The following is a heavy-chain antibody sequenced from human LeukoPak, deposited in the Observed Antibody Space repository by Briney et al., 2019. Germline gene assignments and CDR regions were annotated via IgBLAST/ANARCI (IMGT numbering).Heavy chain of an antibody. CDR2: ISWNSGSI. Sequence: GRSLRLSCAASGFTFDDYAMHWVRQAPGKGLEWVSGISWNSGSIGYADSVKGRFTISRDNAKNSLYLQMNSLRAEDTALYYCAKYSNIVVVPAAIGKDVGYFDYWGQGTLVTVSS. V-gene: IGHV3-9*01. CDR3: AKYSNIVVVPAAIGKDVGYFDY. CDR1: GFTFDDYA. J-gene: IGHJ4*02. D-gene: IGHD2-2*02.